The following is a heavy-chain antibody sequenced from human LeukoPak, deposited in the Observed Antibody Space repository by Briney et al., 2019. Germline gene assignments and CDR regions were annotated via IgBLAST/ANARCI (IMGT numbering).Heavy chain of an antibody. J-gene: IGHJ3*02. D-gene: IGHD2-2*01. CDR1: GFTFSNAW. V-gene: IGHV3-15*01. CDR2: IKSKTDGGTT. CDR3: TTDLLGGIVVVPAAMRGAFDT. Sequence: GGSLRLSCAASGFTFSNAWMSWVRQAPGKGLEWVGRIKSKTDGGTTDYAAPVKGRFTISRDDSKNTLYLQMNSLKTEDTAVYYCTTDLLGGIVVVPAAMRGAFDTWGQGTMVTVSS.